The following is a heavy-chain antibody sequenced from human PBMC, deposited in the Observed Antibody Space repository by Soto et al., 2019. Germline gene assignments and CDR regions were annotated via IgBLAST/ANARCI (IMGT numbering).Heavy chain of an antibody. CDR1: GFTFSSYW. CDR3: ARAFHYDSRGYYYYYALDV. V-gene: IGHV3-7*04. D-gene: IGHD3-22*01. CDR2: IKEEGSEK. Sequence: PGGSLRLSCVASGFTFSSYWMSWFRQSPGKGLEGGANIKEEGSEKYYGGSVQGRLTISRDNAKNSLYLQMSSLRAEDTAVYYCARAFHYDSRGYYYYYALDVWGQGTTVTVSS. J-gene: IGHJ6*02.